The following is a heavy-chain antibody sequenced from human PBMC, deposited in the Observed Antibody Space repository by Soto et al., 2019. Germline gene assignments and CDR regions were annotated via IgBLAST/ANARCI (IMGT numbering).Heavy chain of an antibody. J-gene: IGHJ6*02. D-gene: IGHD2-2*01. CDR3: ARLGGYCTITSCYGYYGMDV. Sequence: SETLSLTCTVSGGSISSYYWSWIRQPPGKGLEWIGYIYYSVSTNYNPSLKSRVTISVDTSKNQFSLTLSSVTAADTFVYFCARLGGYCTITSCYGYYGMDVWGQGTMVTVSS. CDR2: IYYSVST. CDR1: GGSISSYY. V-gene: IGHV4-59*08.